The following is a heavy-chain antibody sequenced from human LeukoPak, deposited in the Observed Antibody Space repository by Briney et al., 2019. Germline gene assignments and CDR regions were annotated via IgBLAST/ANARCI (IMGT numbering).Heavy chain of an antibody. CDR2: INPNSGGT. CDR3: ARGPSSANSDFYYYYYLDV. V-gene: IGHV1-2*02. Sequence: ASVKVSFKASGYTFTSYDINWVRQAPGQGLEWMGWINPNSGGTIYAQKLQGRVTMTRDTSISTAYMELSRLGSDDTAVYYCARGPSSANSDFYYYYYLDVWGKGTTVTVSS. CDR1: GYTFTSYD. J-gene: IGHJ6*03. D-gene: IGHD4-23*01.